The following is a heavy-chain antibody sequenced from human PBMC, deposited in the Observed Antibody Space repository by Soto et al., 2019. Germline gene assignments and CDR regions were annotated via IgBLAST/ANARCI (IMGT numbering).Heavy chain of an antibody. V-gene: IGHV1-2*02. CDR1: GYTFIDYY. J-gene: IGHJ4*02. Sequence: QVQLVQSGAEVKKPGASVKVSCEASGYTFIDYYMHWVRQAPGQGFAWMGRISPKSGGTNYAQKVQGRVTMTWDTSLNTAYMELSSLMSEDTAVYYCARPPGYISDWYYFDLWGQGTLVTVSS. D-gene: IGHD6-19*01. CDR2: ISPKSGGT. CDR3: ARPPGYISDWYYFDL.